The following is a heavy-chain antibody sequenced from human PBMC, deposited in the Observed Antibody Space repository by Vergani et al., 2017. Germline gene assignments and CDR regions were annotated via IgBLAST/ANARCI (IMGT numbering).Heavy chain of an antibody. D-gene: IGHD6-6*01. J-gene: IGHJ6*03. CDR2: MNPNSGNT. Sequence: QVQLVQSGAEVKKPGASVKVSCKASGYTFTSYDINWVRQATGQGLEWMGWMNPNSGNTGYAQKFQGRVTMTRNTSISTAYMELSSLRSGDTAVYYCARGQGSSSYYYYYYYMDVGGKGTTVTVSS. CDR3: ARGQGSSSYYYYYYYMDV. CDR1: GYTFTSYD. V-gene: IGHV1-8*01.